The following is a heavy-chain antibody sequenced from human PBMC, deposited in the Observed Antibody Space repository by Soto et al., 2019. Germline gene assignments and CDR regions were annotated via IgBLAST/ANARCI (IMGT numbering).Heavy chain of an antibody. Sequence: QIILKESGPTLVKPTQTLTLTCTFSGFSLSTSGVGVGWIRQPPGMALEWLALIYWDDDKRYSPSLKSRLTITKDTTKNQVVLTMTHMDPVDTATYYCARGGWTTYYSPFFDYWGQGTLVTVSS. CDR1: GFSLSTSGVG. CDR3: ARGGWTTYYSPFFDY. CDR2: IYWDDDK. V-gene: IGHV2-5*02. J-gene: IGHJ4*02. D-gene: IGHD3-10*01.